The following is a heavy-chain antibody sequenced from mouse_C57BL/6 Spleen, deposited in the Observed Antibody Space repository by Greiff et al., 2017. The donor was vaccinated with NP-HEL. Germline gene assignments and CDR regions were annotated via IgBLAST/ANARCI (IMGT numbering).Heavy chain of an antibody. CDR3: ARPIYDYDVWFAY. J-gene: IGHJ3*01. CDR1: GFTFSDYG. Sequence: EVKLVESGGGLVKPGGSLKLSCAASGFTFSDYGMHWVRQAPEKGLEWVAYISSGSSTIYYADTVKGRFTISRDNAKNTLFLQMTSLRSEDTAMYYCARPIYDYDVWFAYWGQGTLVTVSA. D-gene: IGHD2-4*01. V-gene: IGHV5-17*01. CDR2: ISSGSSTI.